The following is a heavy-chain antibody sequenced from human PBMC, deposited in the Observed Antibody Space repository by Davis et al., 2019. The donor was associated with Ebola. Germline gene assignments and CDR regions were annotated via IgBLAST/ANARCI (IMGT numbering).Heavy chain of an antibody. D-gene: IGHD2-15*01. V-gene: IGHV5-51*01. Sequence: GESLKISCKGSGYSFTSYWIGWVRQMPGKGLEWMGIIYPGDSDTRYSPSLQGQVTISADKSISTAYLQWSSLKASDTAMYYCARRPCSGGSCYFLAYDYWGQGTLVTVSS. CDR3: ARRPCSGGSCYFLAYDY. CDR1: GYSFTSYW. CDR2: IYPGDSDT. J-gene: IGHJ4*02.